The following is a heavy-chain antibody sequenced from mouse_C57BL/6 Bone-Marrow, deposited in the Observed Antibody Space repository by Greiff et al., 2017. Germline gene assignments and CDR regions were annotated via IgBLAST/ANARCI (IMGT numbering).Heavy chain of an antibody. CDR2: INPGSGGT. Sequence: QVQLKESGAELVRPGTSVKVSCKASGYAFTNYLIEWVKQRPGQGLEWIGVINPGSGGTNYNEKFKGKATLTADKSSSTAYMQLSSLTSEDSAVYFCARFLYDYDADYYAMDYWGQGTSVTVSS. D-gene: IGHD2-4*01. J-gene: IGHJ4*01. CDR1: GYAFTNYL. V-gene: IGHV1-54*01. CDR3: ARFLYDYDADYYAMDY.